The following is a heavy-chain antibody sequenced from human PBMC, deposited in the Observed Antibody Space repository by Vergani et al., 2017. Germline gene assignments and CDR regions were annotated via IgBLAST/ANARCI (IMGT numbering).Heavy chain of an antibody. D-gene: IGHD5-12*01. CDR2: ISGSGGST. Sequence: EVPLLESGGGLVQPGGSLRLSCAASGFTFSSYAMSWVRRAPGKGLEWVSAISGSGGSTYYADSVKGRFTISRDNSKNTLYLQMNSLRAEDTAVYYCAKDRGGLNWFDPWGQGTLVTVSS. CDR3: AKDRGGLNWFDP. CDR1: GFTFSSYA. J-gene: IGHJ5*02. V-gene: IGHV3-23*01.